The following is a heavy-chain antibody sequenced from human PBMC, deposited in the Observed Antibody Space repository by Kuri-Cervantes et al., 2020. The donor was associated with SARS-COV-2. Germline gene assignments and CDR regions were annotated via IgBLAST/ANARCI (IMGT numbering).Heavy chain of an antibody. CDR1: GYSISSDYY. CDR3: ARDGSVARYPRTAFDI. D-gene: IGHD6-19*01. V-gene: IGHV4-38-2*02. J-gene: IGHJ3*02. Sequence: GSLRLSCTVSGYSISSDYYWGWIRQPPGKGLEWIGSIYHSGSTCYNPSLKSRVTISVDTSKNQFSLKLSSVPAADTAVYYCARDGSVARYPRTAFDIWGQGTMVTVSS. CDR2: IYHSGST.